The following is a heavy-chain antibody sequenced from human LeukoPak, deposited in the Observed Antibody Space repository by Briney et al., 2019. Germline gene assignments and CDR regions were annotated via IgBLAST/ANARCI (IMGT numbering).Heavy chain of an antibody. CDR1: GGTFSSYA. V-gene: IGHV1-2*02. J-gene: IGHJ4*02. D-gene: IGHD3-10*01. Sequence: ASVKVSCKASGGTFSSYAISWVRQAPGQGLEWMGLINPNSGGTNYAQKFQGRVTMTRDTSISTAYMELSRLRSDDTAVYYCARPPSDYYGSGSHLYYFDYWGQGTLVTVSS. CDR3: ARPPSDYYGSGSHLYYFDY. CDR2: INPNSGGT.